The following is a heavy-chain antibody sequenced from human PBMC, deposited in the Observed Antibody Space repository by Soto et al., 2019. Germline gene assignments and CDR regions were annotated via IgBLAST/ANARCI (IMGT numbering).Heavy chain of an antibody. CDR2: INSDGSST. CDR3: ARGPGTTLLDL. D-gene: IGHD1-7*01. V-gene: IGHV3-74*01. Sequence: EVQLVESGGGLVQPGGSLRLSCAASGFTFSSYWMHWVRQAPGKGLVWVSRINSDGSSTSYADSVKGRFTISRDNAKNPLYLQMNSLNAEDTAVYFCARGPGTTLLDLWGRGTLVTVSS. J-gene: IGHJ2*01. CDR1: GFTFSSYW.